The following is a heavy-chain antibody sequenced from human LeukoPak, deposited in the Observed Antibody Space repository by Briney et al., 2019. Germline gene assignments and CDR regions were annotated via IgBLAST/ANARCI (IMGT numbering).Heavy chain of an antibody. CDR2: IYYSGST. J-gene: IGHJ3*01. CDR3: PKARARYSPSSGLYAFYV. CDR1: GDSVSSTGYY. D-gene: IGHD3-22*01. Sequence: SETLSLTCTVSGDSVSSTGYYWGWIRQPPGTGLEWLGTIYYSGSTYYNPSLKSRVTMSEDTSRNQFSLRLSSVNAAAPAVYYCPKARARYSPSSGLYAFYVWGQATMVTVSS. V-gene: IGHV4-39*01.